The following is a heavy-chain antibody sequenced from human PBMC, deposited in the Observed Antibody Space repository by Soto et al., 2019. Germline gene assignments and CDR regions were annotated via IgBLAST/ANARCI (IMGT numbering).Heavy chain of an antibody. D-gene: IGHD2-2*01. CDR3: AKDCRLDAAAYKLEC. Sequence: PSETLCLTCTISGGSITNYYWSWIQQPPGKGLEWIGYVYYSGSTKYNPSLESRVTISADMSKTQFSLRVTSVTAADTAVYYCAKDCRLDAAAYKLECWGQGILVTVS. J-gene: IGHJ4*02. CDR2: VYYSGST. V-gene: IGHV4-59*01. CDR1: GGSITNYY.